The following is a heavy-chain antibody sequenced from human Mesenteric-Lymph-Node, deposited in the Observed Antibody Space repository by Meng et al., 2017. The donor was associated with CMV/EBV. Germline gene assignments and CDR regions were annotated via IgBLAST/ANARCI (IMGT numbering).Heavy chain of an antibody. V-gene: IGHV3-21*01. J-gene: IGHJ4*02. CDR2: ISSSGGYI. Sequence: GGSLRLSCAASGFTFSAYSMNWVRQAPGKGLEWVSSISSSGGYIYYADSVKGRSTISRDNAKNSLYLQMNSLRAEDTAVYFCARGKGQLEPLGYWGQGTLVNVSS. CDR1: GFTFSAYS. CDR3: ARGKGQLEPLGY. D-gene: IGHD6-13*01.